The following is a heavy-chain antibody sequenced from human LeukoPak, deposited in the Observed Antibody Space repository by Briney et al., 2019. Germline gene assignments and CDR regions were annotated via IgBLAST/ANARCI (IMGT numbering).Heavy chain of an antibody. V-gene: IGHV1/OR15-1*04. CDR3: ASNYYDGRGRDPYLSFDP. D-gene: IGHD3-22*01. J-gene: IGHJ5*02. Sequence: GASVKVSCKASGYIFTDYYMHWVRQAPGQELGWMGRINPNSGGTNYAQKFQGRVTMTRDTSISTAYMEVSRLRSDDTAVYYCASNYYDGRGRDPYLSFDPWGQGTLVTVSS. CDR1: GYIFTDYY. CDR2: INPNSGGT.